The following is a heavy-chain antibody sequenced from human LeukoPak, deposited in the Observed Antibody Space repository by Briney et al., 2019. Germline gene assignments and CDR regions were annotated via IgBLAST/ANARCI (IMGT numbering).Heavy chain of an antibody. CDR3: ATYGGDWKFDS. Sequence: SETLSLTCGASDGSLDIYYWMFVRQPPGKGLQWIGEITYRGSPYYHPSLENRVAISIDASQRHVSLRLNSVTAADTAVYYCATYGGDWKFDSWGQGTLVTVSS. CDR2: ITYRGSP. CDR1: DGSLDIYY. D-gene: IGHD2-21*01. J-gene: IGHJ4*02. V-gene: IGHV4-34*01.